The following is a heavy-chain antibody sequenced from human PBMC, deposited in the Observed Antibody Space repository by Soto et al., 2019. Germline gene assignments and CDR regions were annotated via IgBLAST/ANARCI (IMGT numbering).Heavy chain of an antibody. CDR2: IYYNGNT. V-gene: IGHV4-59*01. CDR3: TRANWYSEY. J-gene: IGHJ4*02. Sequence: QGQLKESGPGLVKPSEPLSLPCRVSGGSISINYWSWIRQPPGKGLEWIGYIYYNGNTNYNPSLKSRVTMSVDTSRNQISLKLTTVTAADTAVYYCTRANWYSEYWGQGTLDTVSS. CDR1: GGSISINY. D-gene: IGHD7-27*01.